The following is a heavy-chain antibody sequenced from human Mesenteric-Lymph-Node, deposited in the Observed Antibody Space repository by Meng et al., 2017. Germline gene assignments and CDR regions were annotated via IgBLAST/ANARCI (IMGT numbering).Heavy chain of an antibody. J-gene: IGHJ4*02. D-gene: IGHD3-10*01. CDR3: ATGRYYFSGSNY. Sequence: QGHVVQSGAEVKNPGASVKVACKASGYTFTDWGISWVRQAPGQGLEWMGWISPYNGNTNYAQKFQGRVSMTTDTSTTTAYMELRSLRSDDTAVYYCATGRYYFSGSNYWGQGTLVTVSS. V-gene: IGHV1-18*01. CDR2: ISPYNGNT. CDR1: GYTFTDWG.